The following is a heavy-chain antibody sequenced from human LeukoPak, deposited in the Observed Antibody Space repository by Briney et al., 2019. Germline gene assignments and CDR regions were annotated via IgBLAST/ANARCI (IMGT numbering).Heavy chain of an antibody. Sequence: GRSLRLSCAASGFSFSSHGMHWVRQAPGKGLEWVAVIWYDGSNKYYADSVKGRFTISRDNSKNTLYLQMNSLRAEDTAVYYCAREIDDGSWFDPWGQGTLVTVSS. D-gene: IGHD1-14*01. CDR1: GFSFSSHG. CDR3: AREIDDGSWFDP. CDR2: IWYDGSNK. V-gene: IGHV3-33*01. J-gene: IGHJ5*02.